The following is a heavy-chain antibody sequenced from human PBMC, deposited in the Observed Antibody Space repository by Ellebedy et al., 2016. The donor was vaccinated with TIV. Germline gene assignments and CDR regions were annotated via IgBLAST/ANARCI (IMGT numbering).Heavy chain of an antibody. CDR1: GYSFTGYY. J-gene: IGHJ5*02. V-gene: IGHV1-2*02. CDR3: ARVPGSEDWFDP. Sequence: ASVKVSCKASGYSFTGYYVHWVRQAPGQGIEWMGWINPYSGDTNYAQKFQGRVTMTGDTSISTAYMELSRLTSDDTAVYYCARVPGSEDWFDPWGQGTLVTVSS. CDR2: INPYSGDT.